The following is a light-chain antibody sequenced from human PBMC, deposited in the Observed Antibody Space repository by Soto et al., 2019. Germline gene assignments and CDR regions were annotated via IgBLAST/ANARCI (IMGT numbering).Light chain of an antibody. Sequence: EIVLTQSPATLSLSPGEGATLSCRASQSISTYLAWYQQKPGQAPRLLIYGASTRATGIPVRFSGSGSGTEFTLTISSLQSEDFAVYYCQQYNNWPRTFGQGTKVDIK. CDR3: QQYNNWPRT. CDR2: GAS. CDR1: QSISTY. V-gene: IGKV3-15*01. J-gene: IGKJ1*01.